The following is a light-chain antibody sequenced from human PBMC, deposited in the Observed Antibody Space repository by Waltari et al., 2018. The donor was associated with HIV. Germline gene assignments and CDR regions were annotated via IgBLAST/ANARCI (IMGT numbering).Light chain of an antibody. V-gene: IGKV2-30*01. Sequence: DAVMTQSPLSLPVTLGQPASLSCRSRQSLVYSDGNTYLNWLQQRPGQSPRRLIYKVSNRDSGVPDRFSGSGSGTDFTLKISRVEAEDVGVYYCMQGAHWPWTFGQGTKVEIK. J-gene: IGKJ1*01. CDR3: MQGAHWPWT. CDR2: KVS. CDR1: QSLVYSDGNTY.